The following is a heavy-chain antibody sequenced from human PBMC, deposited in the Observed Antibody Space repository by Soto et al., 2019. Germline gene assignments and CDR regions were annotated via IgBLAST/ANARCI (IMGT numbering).Heavy chain of an antibody. D-gene: IGHD3-16*02. V-gene: IGHV4-34*01. CDR2: INHSGST. Sequence: PSETLSLTCTVYGGSFSGYYWSWIRQPPGKGLEWIGEINHSGSTNYNPSLKSRVTISVDTSKNQFSLKLSSVTAADTAVYYCARGFTTYVWGSYRRYANWFDPWGQGTLVTVSS. J-gene: IGHJ5*02. CDR1: GGSFSGYY. CDR3: ARGFTTYVWGSYRRYANWFDP.